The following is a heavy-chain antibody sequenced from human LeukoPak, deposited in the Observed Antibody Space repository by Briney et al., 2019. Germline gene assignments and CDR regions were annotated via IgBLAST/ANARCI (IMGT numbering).Heavy chain of an antibody. CDR2: ISYDGSNK. CDR1: GFTFSSYG. D-gene: IGHD4-11*01. CDR3: AIGRNYVRGY. V-gene: IGHV3-30*03. Sequence: QPGGSLRLSCAASGFTFSSYGMHWVRQAPGKGLEWVAVISYDGSNKYYADSVKGRFTISRDNAKNSLYLQMNSLRAEDTAVYYCAIGRNYVRGYWGQGTLVTVSS. J-gene: IGHJ4*02.